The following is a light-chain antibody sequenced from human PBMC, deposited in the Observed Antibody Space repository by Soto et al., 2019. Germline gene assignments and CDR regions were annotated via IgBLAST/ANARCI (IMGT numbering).Light chain of an antibody. CDR2: GSS. J-gene: IGKJ1*01. Sequence: EIVLTQSPGTLSLSPGERATLSCRASQSVSSTFLAWYQQKPCQAPRVLIYGSSARAAGIPDRFSGSGSGTDFTLTISRLEPEDFAVYYCQQYDSSRTFGQGTKVE. CDR3: QQYDSSRT. V-gene: IGKV3-20*01. CDR1: QSVSSTF.